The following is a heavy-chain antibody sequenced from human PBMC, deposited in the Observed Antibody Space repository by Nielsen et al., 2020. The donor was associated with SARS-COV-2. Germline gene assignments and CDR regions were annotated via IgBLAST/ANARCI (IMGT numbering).Heavy chain of an antibody. V-gene: IGHV4-39*07. Sequence: GSLRLSCTVSGGSISSSSHYWGWIRQPPGKGLEWIGSIYYSGSTYYNPSLKSRVTISVDTSKNQFSLKLSSVTAADTAVYYCARIIVVVPAARWFDPWGQGTLVTVSS. CDR3: ARIIVVVPAARWFDP. CDR2: IYYSGST. D-gene: IGHD2-2*01. J-gene: IGHJ5*02. CDR1: GGSISSSSHY.